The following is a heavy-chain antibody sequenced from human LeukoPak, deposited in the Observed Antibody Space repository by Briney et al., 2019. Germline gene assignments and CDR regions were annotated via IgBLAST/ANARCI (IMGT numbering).Heavy chain of an antibody. D-gene: IGHD2-2*02. CDR3: AKQISTSCYTASDY. Sequence: GGSLRLSCAASGFTFSSYAMSWVRQAPGQGLEWVSAISGSGGSTYYADSVKGRFTISRDNSKNTLYLQMNSLRAEDTAIYYCAKQISTSCYTASDYWGQGTLVTVSS. J-gene: IGHJ4*02. CDR2: ISGSGGST. V-gene: IGHV3-23*01. CDR1: GFTFSSYA.